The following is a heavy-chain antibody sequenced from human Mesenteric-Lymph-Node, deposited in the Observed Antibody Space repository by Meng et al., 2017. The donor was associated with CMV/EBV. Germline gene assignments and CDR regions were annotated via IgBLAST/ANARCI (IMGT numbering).Heavy chain of an antibody. CDR1: GFTFSSYS. Sequence: GGSLRLSCAASGFTFSSYSMNWVRQAPGKGLEWVSYISSSSTIYYADSVKGRFTISRDNAKNSLYLQMNSLRAEDTAVYYCARLTEIVPAATFYYYYGMDVWGQGTTVTVSS. CDR3: ARLTEIVPAATFYYYYGMDV. D-gene: IGHD2-2*01. J-gene: IGHJ6*02. CDR2: ISSSSTI. V-gene: IGHV3-48*04.